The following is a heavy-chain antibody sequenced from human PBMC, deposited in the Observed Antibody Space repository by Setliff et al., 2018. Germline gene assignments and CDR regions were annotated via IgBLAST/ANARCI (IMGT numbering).Heavy chain of an antibody. CDR1: GGSISTYY. V-gene: IGHV4-4*07. CDR3: ARALYAPVGPTDNWFDP. CDR2: IYTSWST. J-gene: IGHJ5*02. D-gene: IGHD1-26*01. Sequence: SETLSLTCTVSGGSISTYYWSWIRQPAGKGLEWIGQIYTSWSTNYNPSLKSRVTISLDTSKNQFSLKMTSVTAADTALYYCARALYAPVGPTDNWFDPWGQGTLVTVSS.